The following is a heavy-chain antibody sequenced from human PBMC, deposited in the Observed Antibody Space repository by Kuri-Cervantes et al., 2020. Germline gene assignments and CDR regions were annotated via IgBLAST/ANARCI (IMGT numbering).Heavy chain of an antibody. CDR3: ARALAARKSYRSYMDV. D-gene: IGHD3-16*02. CDR2: INHSGSS. J-gene: IGHJ6*03. CDR1: GGSFSGYY. Sequence: SETLSLTCAIYGGSFSGYYWSWIRQPPGKGLEWIGEINHSGSSNYNPSLKIRVTISVDTSKNQFSLKLSSVTAADTAVYYCARALAARKSYRSYMDVWGKGTTVTVSS. V-gene: IGHV4-34*01.